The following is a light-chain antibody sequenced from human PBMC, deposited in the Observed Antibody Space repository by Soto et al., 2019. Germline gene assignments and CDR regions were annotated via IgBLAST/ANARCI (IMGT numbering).Light chain of an antibody. CDR1: QSVSSN. Sequence: EIVMTQAPPSLYVPPGERATLSCRASQSVSSNFAWYQQKHGQAPRLLIYGASTRDTGIPARFSGSGSGTEFTLPISSLQSEDFAVYYCQQRSNWPPWTFGQGTKVDI. CDR3: QQRSNWPPWT. V-gene: IGKV3-15*01. CDR2: GAS. J-gene: IGKJ1*01.